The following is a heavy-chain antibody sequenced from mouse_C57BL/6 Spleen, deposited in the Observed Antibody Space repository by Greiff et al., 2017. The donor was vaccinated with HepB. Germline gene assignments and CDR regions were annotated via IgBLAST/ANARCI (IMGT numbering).Heavy chain of an antibody. Sequence: VQLQQSGAELVRPGASVTLSCKASGYTFTDYEMHWVKQTPVHGLEWIGAIDPETGGTAYNQKFKGKAILTADKSSSTAYMELRSLTSEDSAVYYCTRWGGNYAYWGQGTTLTVSS. CDR3: TRWGGNYAY. J-gene: IGHJ2*01. D-gene: IGHD2-1*01. V-gene: IGHV1-15*01. CDR2: IDPETGGT. CDR1: GYTFTDYE.